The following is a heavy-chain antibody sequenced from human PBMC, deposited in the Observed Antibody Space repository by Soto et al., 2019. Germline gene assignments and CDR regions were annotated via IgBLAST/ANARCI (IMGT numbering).Heavy chain of an antibody. D-gene: IGHD3-16*02. CDR3: AGFKEGKIVGLRWLDP. J-gene: IGHJ5*02. CDR1: GVDFRGSY. Sequence: VQLLESGGGLVEPGGSLRLTCVGSGVDFRGSYMNWIRQAPGKGLEWISYISDTGRTIHYADSVKGRFVISRDNSRDSLYLQMNDLRADDTAIYYCAGFKEGKIVGLRWLDPWGQGTRVTVSS. CDR2: ISDTGRTI. V-gene: IGHV3-11*01.